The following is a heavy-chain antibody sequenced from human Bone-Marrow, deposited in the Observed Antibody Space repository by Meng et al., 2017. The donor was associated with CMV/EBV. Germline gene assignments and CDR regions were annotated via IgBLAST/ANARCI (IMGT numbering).Heavy chain of an antibody. CDR1: GFTFSSYW. Sequence: GGSLRLSCAASGFTFSSYWMSWVRQAPGKGLEWVSYISSSSSYIYYADSVKGRFTISRDNAKNSLYLQMNSLRGEDTAVYYCARGLLRYFDWLFPLAFDIWGQGTMVTVSS. CDR3: ARGLLRYFDWLFPLAFDI. D-gene: IGHD3-9*01. J-gene: IGHJ3*02. V-gene: IGHV3-21*05. CDR2: ISSSSSYI.